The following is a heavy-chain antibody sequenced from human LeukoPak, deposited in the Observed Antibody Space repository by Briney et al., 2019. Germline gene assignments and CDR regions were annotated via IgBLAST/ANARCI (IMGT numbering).Heavy chain of an antibody. J-gene: IGHJ6*02. Sequence: SETLSLTCAVYGGSFSGYYWSWIRQPPGKGLEWIGEINHSGSTNYNPSLKSRVTISVDTSKNQFFLKLSSVTAADTAVYYCARGRIVVVPTINYYYYYGMDVWGQGTTVTVSS. V-gene: IGHV4-34*01. CDR3: ARGRIVVVPTINYYYYYGMDV. D-gene: IGHD2-2*01. CDR1: GGSFSGYY. CDR2: INHSGST.